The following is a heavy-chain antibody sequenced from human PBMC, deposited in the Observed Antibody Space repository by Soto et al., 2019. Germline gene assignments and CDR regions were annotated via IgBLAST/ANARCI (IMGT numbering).Heavy chain of an antibody. V-gene: IGHV1-18*01. CDR1: GYAFTTYG. J-gene: IGHJ4*02. Sequence: QVHLVQSGAEVKKPGASVKVSCQGSGYAFTTYGITWVRQAPGQGLEWMGWISAHNGNTNYAQKLQGRVTVTRDTSTSTAYMELRSLRYDDTAVYYCARGRYGDYWRQGAMVNVSS. CDR2: ISAHNGNT. D-gene: IGHD1-1*01. CDR3: ARGRYGDY.